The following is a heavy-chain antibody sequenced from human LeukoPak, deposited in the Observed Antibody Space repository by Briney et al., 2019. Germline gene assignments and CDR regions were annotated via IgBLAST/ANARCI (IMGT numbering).Heavy chain of an antibody. J-gene: IGHJ4*02. CDR3: AKDPNLKGYSSSEIDY. CDR1: GFTFSSYA. CDR2: ISYDGSNK. D-gene: IGHD6-13*01. Sequence: HPGRSLRLSCAASGFTFSSYAMHWVRQAPGKGLEWVAVISYDGSNKYYADSVKGRFTISRDNSKNTLYLQMNSLRAEDTAVYYCAKDPNLKGYSSSEIDYWGQGTLVTVSS. V-gene: IGHV3-30-3*01.